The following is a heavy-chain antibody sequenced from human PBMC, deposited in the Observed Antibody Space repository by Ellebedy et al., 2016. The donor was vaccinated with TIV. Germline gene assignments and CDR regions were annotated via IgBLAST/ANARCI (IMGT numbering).Heavy chain of an antibody. CDR3: AKDRYYGSGSYSDY. J-gene: IGHJ4*02. D-gene: IGHD3-10*01. V-gene: IGHV3-23*01. Sequence: PGGSLRLSCAASGFTFSSFAMSWVRQAPGKGLEWVPAISRSGGSTYNAASVKGRSTTPRNNSKNTLYLQMNSLRAEDTTVYYCAKDRYYGSGSYSDYWGQGTLVTVSS. CDR1: GFTFSSFA. CDR2: ISRSGGST.